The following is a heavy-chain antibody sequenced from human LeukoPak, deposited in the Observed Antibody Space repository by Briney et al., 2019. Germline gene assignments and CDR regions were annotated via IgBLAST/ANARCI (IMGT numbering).Heavy chain of an antibody. CDR3: TRSAGYSSGWYHDY. V-gene: IGHV3-49*04. Sequence: PGRSLRLSCTASGFTFGDYAMSWVRQAPGKGLEWVGFIRSKAYGGTTECAASVKGRFTISRDDSKSIAYLQMNSLKIEDTAVYYCTRSAGYSSGWYHDYWGQGTLVTVSS. CDR1: GFTFGDYA. D-gene: IGHD6-19*01. J-gene: IGHJ4*02. CDR2: IRSKAYGGTT.